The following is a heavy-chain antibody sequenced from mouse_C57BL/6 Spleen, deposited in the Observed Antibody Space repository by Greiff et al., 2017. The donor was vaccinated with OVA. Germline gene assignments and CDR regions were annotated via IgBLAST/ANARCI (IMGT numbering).Heavy chain of an antibody. V-gene: IGHV1-55*01. CDR1: GYTFTSYW. CDR2: IYPGSGST. Sequence: QVQLQQPGAELVKPGASVTMSCKASGYTFTSYWITWVKQRPGQGLEWIGDIYPGSGSTNYNEKFKSKATLTVDTSSSTAYMQLSSLTSEDSAVYYCARFHSSGYLAWFAYWGQGTLVTVSA. J-gene: IGHJ3*01. D-gene: IGHD3-2*02. CDR3: ARFHSSGYLAWFAY.